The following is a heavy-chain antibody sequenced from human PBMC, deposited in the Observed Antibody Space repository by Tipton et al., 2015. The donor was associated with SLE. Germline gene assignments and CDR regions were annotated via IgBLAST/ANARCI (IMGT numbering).Heavy chain of an antibody. J-gene: IGHJ4*02. Sequence: VQLVQSGGEVKKPGASVRVTCKASGYTFSMYGITWVRQAPGQGLEWMGWISAYNGITNYEQKFQGRVTMTADTSTSTVYMELRSLRSDDTAVYYCAREELGTFLGYWGQGTLATVSS. CDR1: GYTFSMYG. CDR3: AREELGTFLGY. V-gene: IGHV1-18*04. CDR2: ISAYNGIT. D-gene: IGHD7-27*01.